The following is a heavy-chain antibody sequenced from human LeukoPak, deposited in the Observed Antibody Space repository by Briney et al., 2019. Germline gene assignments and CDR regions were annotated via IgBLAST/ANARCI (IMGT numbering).Heavy chain of an antibody. V-gene: IGHV3-66*01. D-gene: IGHD5-18*01. CDR3: AKLYNYGYIN. J-gene: IGHJ4*02. Sequence: PGGSLRLSCAASGFTFSSYGMNWVRQAPGKELEWVSVIYSGGSTYYADSVKGRFTISRDNSKNTLYLQMDSLRTEDTAVYFCAKLYNYGYINWGQGTLVTVSS. CDR2: IYSGGST. CDR1: GFTFSSYG.